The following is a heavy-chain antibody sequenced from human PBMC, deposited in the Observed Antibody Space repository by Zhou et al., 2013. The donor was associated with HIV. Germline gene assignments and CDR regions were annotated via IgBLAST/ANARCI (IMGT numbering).Heavy chain of an antibody. D-gene: IGHD6-25*01. CDR1: GYTFTGYY. CDR2: INPNSGGT. Sequence: LVQSGAEVKVSCKASGYTFTGYYIHWVRQAPGQSLDWMGWINPNSGGTNYAQKFQGRVTMTRDSSISTVYMELSRLRSDDTAVYYCARALSATWIGGGFFYMDVWVKGPRSPSP. CDR3: ARALSATWIGGGFFYMDV. J-gene: IGHJ6*03. V-gene: IGHV1-2*02.